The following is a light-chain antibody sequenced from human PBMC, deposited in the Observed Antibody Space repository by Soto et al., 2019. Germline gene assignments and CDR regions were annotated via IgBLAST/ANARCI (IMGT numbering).Light chain of an antibody. V-gene: IGKV1-5*01. CDR1: QSISSW. CDR2: DAS. Sequence: DLPMTPSPSTLSASLGDRVPITCRASQSISSWLAWYQQKPGKAPKLLIYDASSLESGVPSRFSGSGSGTEFTLTITSLQPDDFATYYCQQYNSYPWTFGQGTKV. CDR3: QQYNSYPWT. J-gene: IGKJ1*01.